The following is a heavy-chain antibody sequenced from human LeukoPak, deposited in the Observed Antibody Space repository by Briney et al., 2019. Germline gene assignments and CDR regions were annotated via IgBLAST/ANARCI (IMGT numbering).Heavy chain of an antibody. V-gene: IGHV4-61*02. Sequence: SQTLSLTCTVSGGSISSGSYYWSWIRQPAGKGLEWIGRIYTTGSTNYNPSLKSRVTISVDTSKNQFSLKLSSVTAADTAVYYCARDPYCTNGVCYTKWYFDLWGRGTLVTVSS. CDR2: IYTTGST. CDR1: GGSISSGSYY. D-gene: IGHD2-8*01. CDR3: ARDPYCTNGVCYTKWYFDL. J-gene: IGHJ2*01.